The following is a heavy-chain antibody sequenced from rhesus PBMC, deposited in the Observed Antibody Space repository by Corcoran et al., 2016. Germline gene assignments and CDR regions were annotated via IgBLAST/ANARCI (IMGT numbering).Heavy chain of an antibody. CDR1: GFTFSSSG. CDR2: ISNGGGST. D-gene: IGHD3-28*01. J-gene: IGHJ6*01. CDR3: AKDREWLLHRGGLDS. V-gene: IGHV3S5*01. Sequence: EVQLVESGGGLVQPGGSLRLSCAASGFTFSSSGMSLVRQAPGKGLEWVSYISNGGGSTYYADSVKGRFTNSRDNSKNTLSLQMNSLRAEDTAVYYCAKDREWLLHRGGLDSWGQGVVVTVSS.